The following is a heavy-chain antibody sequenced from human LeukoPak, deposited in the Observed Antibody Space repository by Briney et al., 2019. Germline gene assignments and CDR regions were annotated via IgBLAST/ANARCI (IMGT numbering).Heavy chain of an antibody. CDR1: GGSISSSSYY. V-gene: IGHV4-39*07. CDR2: IYYSGST. CDR3: ARDSRRAFDI. J-gene: IGHJ3*02. Sequence: SETLSLTCTVSGGSISSSSYYWGWIRQPPGKGLEWIRSIYYSGSTYYNPSLKSRVTISVDTSKNQFSLKLSSVTAADTAVYYCARDSRRAFDIWGQGTMVTVSS.